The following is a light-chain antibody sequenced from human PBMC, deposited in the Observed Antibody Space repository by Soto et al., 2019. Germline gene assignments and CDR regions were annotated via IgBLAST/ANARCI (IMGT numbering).Light chain of an antibody. J-gene: IGKJ1*01. Sequence: DIQMTQSPSSVSASVGDRVTITCRASQGISTWLAWYQQKPGKAPYLLISDVSSLERGVPSRFSGSGSGTEFTLTISSMQPDDFATYYCQQYNSYRTFGQGTKVDIK. CDR2: DVS. V-gene: IGKV1-5*01. CDR3: QQYNSYRT. CDR1: QGISTW.